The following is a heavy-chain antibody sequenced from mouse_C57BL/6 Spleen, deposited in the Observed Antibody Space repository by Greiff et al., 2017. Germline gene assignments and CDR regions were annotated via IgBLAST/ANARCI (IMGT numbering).Heavy chain of an antibody. D-gene: IGHD6-1*01. Sequence: QVQLQQSGAELARPGASVKMSCKASGYTFTSYTMHWVKQRPGQGLEWIGYIHPSSGYTKYNQKFKDKATLTADKSSSTAYMQLSRLTSEVSSVYYCARSVPGYFDVWGTGTTVTVSS. V-gene: IGHV1-4*01. CDR2: IHPSSGYT. CDR3: ARSVPGYFDV. J-gene: IGHJ1*03. CDR1: GYTFTSYT.